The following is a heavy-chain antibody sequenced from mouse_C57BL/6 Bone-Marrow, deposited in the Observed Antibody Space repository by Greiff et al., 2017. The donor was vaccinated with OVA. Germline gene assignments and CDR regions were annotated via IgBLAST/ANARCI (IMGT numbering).Heavy chain of an antibody. J-gene: IGHJ1*03. Sequence: DVKLQESGGGLVQPGESLKLSCESNEYEFPSHDMSWVRKTPEKRLELVAAINSDGGSTYYPDTMERRFIISRDNTKKTLYLQMSSLRSEDTALYYCARYYGSSYNWYFDVWGTGTTVTVSS. CDR2: INSDGGST. D-gene: IGHD1-1*01. V-gene: IGHV5-2*01. CDR3: ARYYGSSYNWYFDV. CDR1: EYEFPSHD.